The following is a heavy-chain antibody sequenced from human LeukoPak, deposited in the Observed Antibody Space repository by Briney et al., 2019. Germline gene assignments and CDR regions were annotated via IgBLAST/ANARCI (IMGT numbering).Heavy chain of an antibody. CDR1: GYSISSGYY. Sequence: SETLSLTCTVSGYSISSGYYWGWIRQPPGKGLEWIGSIYHSGSTYYNPPLKSRVTISVDTSKNQLSLKLSSVTAADTAVYYCARVAGSFFHYWGQGTLVTVSS. CDR3: ARVAGSFFHY. CDR2: IYHSGST. V-gene: IGHV4-38-2*02. J-gene: IGHJ4*02.